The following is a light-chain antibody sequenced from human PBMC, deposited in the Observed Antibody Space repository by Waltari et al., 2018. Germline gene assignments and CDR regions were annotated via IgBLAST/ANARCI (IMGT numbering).Light chain of an antibody. V-gene: IGKV1-5*03. CDR1: QSIITL. CDR3: QQYSSYSWT. CDR2: EAS. Sequence: DIQMTQSPSALSASVGDRVTITCRASQSIITLLAWYQQKPGKAPKLLIYEASSLERGVPSRFSGSGSGTEFTLTISSLQPDDFATYYCQQYSSYSWTFGQGTKVEIK. J-gene: IGKJ1*01.